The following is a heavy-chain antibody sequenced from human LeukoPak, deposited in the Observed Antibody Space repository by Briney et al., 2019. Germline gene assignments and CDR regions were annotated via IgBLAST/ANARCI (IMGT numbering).Heavy chain of an antibody. CDR3: ARMYSGTYVGIDY. CDR2: IYSGGST. Sequence: SETLSLTCTVSGVSISRYYWSWVRQPDGEGLEWVGRIYSGGSTNFNTSLRSGVTLSVATTRNQSTRKRRAVTVAATAAYYCARMYSGTYVGIDYWGQGTLVTVSS. J-gene: IGHJ4*02. V-gene: IGHV4-4*07. CDR1: GVSISRYY. D-gene: IGHD1-26*01.